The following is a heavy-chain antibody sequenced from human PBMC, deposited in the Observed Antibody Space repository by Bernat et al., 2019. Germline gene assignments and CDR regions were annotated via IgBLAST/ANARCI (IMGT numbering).Heavy chain of an antibody. D-gene: IGHD6-13*01. V-gene: IGHV4-59*01. CDR3: ASRIAAAGSGLDY. CDR1: GGSINSYY. J-gene: IGHJ4*02. CDR2: VSYTGST. Sequence: QVQLQESGPGLVKPSETLSLTCTVSGGSINSYYWSWIRQPPGKGLEWIGYVSYTGSTNYNPSLKSRVTISIDTSKSQFSLKLRSVTAADTAVYYCASRIAAAGSGLDYCGQGTLVTVSS.